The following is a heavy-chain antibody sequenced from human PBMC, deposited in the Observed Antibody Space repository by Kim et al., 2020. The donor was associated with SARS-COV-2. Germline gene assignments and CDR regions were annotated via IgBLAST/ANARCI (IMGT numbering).Heavy chain of an antibody. CDR2: IYYSGST. CDR3: ARHRPPEIAVAGKVALNDAFDI. J-gene: IGHJ3*02. D-gene: IGHD6-19*01. Sequence: SETLSLTCTVSGCSISSSSYYWGWIRQPPGKGLEWIGSIYYSGSTYYNPSLKSRVTISVDTSKNQFSLKLSSVTAADTAVYYCARHRPPEIAVAGKVALNDAFDIWGQGTMVTVSS. V-gene: IGHV4-39*01. CDR1: GCSISSSSYY.